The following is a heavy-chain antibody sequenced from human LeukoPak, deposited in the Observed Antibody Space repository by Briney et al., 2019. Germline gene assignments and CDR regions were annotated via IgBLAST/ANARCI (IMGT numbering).Heavy chain of an antibody. CDR3: ARELVQSSGFEG. V-gene: IGHV4-38-2*02. Sequence: SETLSLTCSVSGYSISSGYYWGWIRQPPGKGLEWIGSIYHSGSTYYNPSLKSRVTISVDTSKNQFSLKLSSVTAADTAVYYCARELVQSSGFEGWGQGTLVTVSS. CDR1: GYSISSGYY. J-gene: IGHJ4*02. CDR2: IYHSGST. D-gene: IGHD6-19*01.